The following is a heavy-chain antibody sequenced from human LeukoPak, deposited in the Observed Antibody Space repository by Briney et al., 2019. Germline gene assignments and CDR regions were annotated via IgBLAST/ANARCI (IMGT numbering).Heavy chain of an antibody. CDR2: ISYDGNNK. V-gene: IGHV3-30*04. CDR3: ARGGIPTGPYYYFYYMDV. CDR1: GFTFSRNV. J-gene: IGHJ6*03. D-gene: IGHD3-10*01. Sequence: GGSLRLPCAASGFTFSRNVMHWVRQAPGKGLEWVALISYDGNNKFYADSVKGRFTISRDNSRNTLYLQMSSLRGEDAAVYSCARGGIPTGPYYYFYYMDVWGKGTAVTVSS.